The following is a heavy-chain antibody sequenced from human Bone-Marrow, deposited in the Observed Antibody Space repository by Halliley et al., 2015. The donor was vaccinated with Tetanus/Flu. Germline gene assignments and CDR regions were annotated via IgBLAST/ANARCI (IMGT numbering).Heavy chain of an antibody. CDR1: GFTFSSDL. Sequence: SLRLSCGASGFTFSSDLMSWVRQAPGKGLEWVANISPDGSETNYVDSVKGRFTISRDNAKNSLYLQMNSLRVGDTAVYYCARDLEDICGGDCFPYYFDSWGQGTLVTVSS. CDR3: ARDLEDICGGDCFPYYFDS. CDR2: ISPDGSET. V-gene: IGHV3-7*01. D-gene: IGHD2-21*02. J-gene: IGHJ4*02.